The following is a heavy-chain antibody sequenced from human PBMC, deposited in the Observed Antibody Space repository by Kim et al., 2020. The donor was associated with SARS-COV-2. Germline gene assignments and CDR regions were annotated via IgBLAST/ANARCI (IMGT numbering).Heavy chain of an antibody. CDR2: INPSGGST. J-gene: IGHJ4*02. CDR3: ARDMAAARKLKGYFDY. CDR1: GYTFTSYY. Sequence: ASVKVSCKASGYTFTSYYMHWVRQAPGQGLEWMGIINPSGGSTSYAQKFQGRVTMTRDTSTSTVYMELSSLRSEDTAVYYCARDMAAARKLKGYFDYWGQGTLVTVSS. V-gene: IGHV1-46*01. D-gene: IGHD6-13*01.